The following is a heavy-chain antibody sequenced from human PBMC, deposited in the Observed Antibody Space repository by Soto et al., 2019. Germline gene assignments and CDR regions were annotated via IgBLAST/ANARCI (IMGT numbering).Heavy chain of an antibody. CDR2: FDPEDGET. J-gene: IGHJ4*02. CDR1: GYTLTELS. CDR3: ATGATIFGVVAN. Sequence: ASVKVSCKVSGYTLTELSMHWVRQAPGKGLEWMGGFDPEDGETIYAQKFQGRVTMTEDTSTDTAYMELSSLRSEDTAVYYCATGATIFGVVANWGQGTLVTSPQ. D-gene: IGHD3-3*01. V-gene: IGHV1-24*01.